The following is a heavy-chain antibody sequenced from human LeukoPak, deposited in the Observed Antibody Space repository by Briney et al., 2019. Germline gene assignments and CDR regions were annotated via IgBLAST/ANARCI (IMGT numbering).Heavy chain of an antibody. V-gene: IGHV3-30*03. Sequence: PGRSLRLSCAASGFTFWSYGMHWVRQATGKGLEWVALISYDGSNKYFADSVKGRFTISRDNSKNTLYLQMNSLRAEDTAVYYCAREPEYSSGWPYYFDYWGQGTLVTVSS. CDR3: AREPEYSSGWPYYFDY. CDR1: GFTFWSYG. J-gene: IGHJ4*02. D-gene: IGHD6-19*01. CDR2: ISYDGSNK.